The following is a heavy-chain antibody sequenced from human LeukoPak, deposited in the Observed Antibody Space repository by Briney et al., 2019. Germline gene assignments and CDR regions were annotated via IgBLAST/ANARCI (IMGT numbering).Heavy chain of an antibody. Sequence: PSETLSLTCAVYGGSFSGYYWSWIRQPPGKGLEWIGEINHSGSTNYNPSLKSRVTISVDTSKNQFSLKRSSVTAADTAVYYCARVMDVWGQGTTVTVSS. V-gene: IGHV4-34*01. CDR3: ARVMDV. J-gene: IGHJ6*02. CDR1: GGSFSGYY. CDR2: INHSGST.